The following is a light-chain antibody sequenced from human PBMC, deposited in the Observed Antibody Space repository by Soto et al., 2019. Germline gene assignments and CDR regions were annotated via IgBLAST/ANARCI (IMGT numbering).Light chain of an antibody. CDR3: QKYNSAPIT. J-gene: IGKJ4*01. CDR1: QGIGVY. V-gene: IGKV1-27*01. Sequence: DIRMTKSPSSLSASFGDRVNITCRASQGIGVYLAWFQQRPGNAPKLLIYAASTFQSGVPSRFSGSGSGTDFTLTISSPQPEDVATYYCQKYNSAPITFGGGTKVEIK. CDR2: AAS.